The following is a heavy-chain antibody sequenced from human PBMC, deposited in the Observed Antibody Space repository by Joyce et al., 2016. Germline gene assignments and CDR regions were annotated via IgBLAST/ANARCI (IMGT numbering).Heavy chain of an antibody. D-gene: IGHD2/OR15-2a*01. CDR3: ARNRGWFKYDT. J-gene: IGHJ3*02. CDR1: GFTFSADW. CDR2: INPDGSEK. Sequence: EVQLVESGGGFVPPGGSLRLSCAASGFTFSADWMDWVRQTPGKGLEWVANINPDGSEKYYVASVKGRFTSSRDNAKNTLDLQMNSLRVEDTAVYFCARNRGWFKYDTWGQGTKVTVSS. V-gene: IGHV3-7*04.